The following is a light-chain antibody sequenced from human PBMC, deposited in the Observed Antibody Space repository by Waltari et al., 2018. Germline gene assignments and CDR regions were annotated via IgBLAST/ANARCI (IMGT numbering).Light chain of an antibody. CDR2: WAS. J-gene: IGKJ1*01. CDR1: QSVLYRSDNKNY. Sequence: DIVMTQSPDSLAVSLGERATINCKSSQSVLYRSDNKNYLGWYQQKPGLPPKLLIYWASTRESGVPDRFSGSGSGTDFTLTISSLQADDLATYYCHQYNSYSWTFGQGTKVEIK. CDR3: HQYNSYSWT. V-gene: IGKV4-1*01.